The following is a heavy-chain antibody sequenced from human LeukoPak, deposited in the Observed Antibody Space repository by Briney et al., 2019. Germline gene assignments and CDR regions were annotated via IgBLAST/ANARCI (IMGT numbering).Heavy chain of an antibody. CDR2: IWYDGSNK. Sequence: GGSLRLSCAASGFTFSSYGMHWVRQAPGKGLEWVAVIWYDGSNKYYADSVKGRFTISRDNSKNTLYLQMNSLRAEDTAVYYCARDKERDGYNWDAFDIWGQGTMVTVSS. CDR1: GFTFSSYG. V-gene: IGHV3-33*01. CDR3: ARDKERDGYNWDAFDI. D-gene: IGHD5-12*01. J-gene: IGHJ3*02.